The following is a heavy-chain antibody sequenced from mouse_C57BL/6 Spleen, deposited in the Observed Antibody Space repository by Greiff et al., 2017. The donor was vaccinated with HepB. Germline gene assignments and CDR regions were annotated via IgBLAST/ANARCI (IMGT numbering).Heavy chain of an antibody. J-gene: IGHJ2*01. CDR3: ASYDPHFDY. Sequence: EVMLVESGGDLVKPGGSLKLSCAASGFTFSSYGMSWVRQTPDKRLEWVATISSGGSYTYYPDSVKGRFTISRDNAKNTLYLQMSSLKSEDTAMYYCASYDPHFDYWGQGTTLTVSS. D-gene: IGHD2-3*01. CDR1: GFTFSSYG. CDR2: ISSGGSYT. V-gene: IGHV5-6*01.